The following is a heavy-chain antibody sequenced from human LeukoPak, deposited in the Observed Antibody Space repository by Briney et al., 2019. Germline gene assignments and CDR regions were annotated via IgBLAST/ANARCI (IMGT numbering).Heavy chain of an antibody. CDR2: ISGGGGST. Sequence: GGSLRLSCAASGFTFSSYAMNWVRQAPGKGLEWVSVISGGGGSTYYADSVKGRFTISRDNSKNTLYLQMNSLRAEDTAVYYCAKDQSYVFDYWGQGTLVTVSS. V-gene: IGHV3-23*01. J-gene: IGHJ4*02. D-gene: IGHD1-26*01. CDR1: GFTFSSYA. CDR3: AKDQSYVFDY.